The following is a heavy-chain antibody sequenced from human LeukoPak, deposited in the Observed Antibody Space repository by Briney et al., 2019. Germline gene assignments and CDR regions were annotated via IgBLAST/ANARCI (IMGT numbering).Heavy chain of an antibody. D-gene: IGHD7-27*01. CDR3: AAGTGDRYYYYMDV. J-gene: IGHJ6*03. CDR1: GGTFSSYA. Sequence: ASVKVSXKASGGTFSSYAISWVRRAPGQGLEWMGGIITIFGPANYAQKFQGRVTMTTDESTSTAYMELSSLRSEDTAVYYCAAGTGDRYYYYMDVWGKGTTVTVSS. V-gene: IGHV1-69*05. CDR2: IITIFGPA.